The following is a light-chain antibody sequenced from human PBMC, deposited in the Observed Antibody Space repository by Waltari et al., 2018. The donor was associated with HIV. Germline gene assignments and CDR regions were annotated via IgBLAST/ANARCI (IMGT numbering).Light chain of an antibody. V-gene: IGLV4-69*01. CDR1: SSHRDHA. Sequence: LVLTQSPSASASLGAPVKLTCPLSSSHRDHAVAWHQHQPNKGPRYLMKVNTDGSHIKGERTPYRFAGSGSEAGRYLIISSLQSEEEARYYCQTWGTGIVVFGGGTKLTVL. CDR3: QTWGTGIVV. CDR2: VNTDGSH. J-gene: IGLJ2*01.